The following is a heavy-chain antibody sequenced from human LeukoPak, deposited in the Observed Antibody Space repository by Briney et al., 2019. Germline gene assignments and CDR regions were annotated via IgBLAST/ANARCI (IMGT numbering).Heavy chain of an antibody. D-gene: IGHD1-26*01. V-gene: IGHV1-18*01. CDR2: ISLYNGDT. CDR1: GYTFTSYA. J-gene: IGHJ4*02. Sequence: ASVKVSCKTSGYTFTSYAIAWVRQAPGQGLAWMGWISLYNGDTNYAQGLQGRVTMTTDTSTSTVYMELRSLRSDDTAIYYCARDREAPGQKPTDYWGQGTLVTVSS. CDR3: ARDREAPGQKPTDY.